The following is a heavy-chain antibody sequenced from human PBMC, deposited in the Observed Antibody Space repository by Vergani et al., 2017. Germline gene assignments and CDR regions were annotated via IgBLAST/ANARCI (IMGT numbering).Heavy chain of an antibody. V-gene: IGHV3-33*01. CDR1: GFTFSSRG. CDR3: ARWGNEKRLDS. D-gene: IGHD1-1*01. J-gene: IGHJ5*01. Sequence: QVQLVESEGGVVQPGRSLTLSCVASGFTFSSRGMHWVRQAPGKGLEWVAVIWYDGSNKYYGDSVKGRFTISRDNSKNTLYLQMNSLRVEDTAVYYCARWGNEKRLDSWGQGTLVTVS. CDR2: IWYDGSNK.